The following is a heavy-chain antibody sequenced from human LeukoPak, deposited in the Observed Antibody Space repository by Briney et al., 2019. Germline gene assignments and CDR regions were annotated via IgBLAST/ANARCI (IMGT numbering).Heavy chain of an antibody. V-gene: IGHV3-23*01. Sequence: PGGSLRLSCAASGFTFSSYAMSWVRQAPGKGLEWVSAISGSGGSTYYADSVKGRFTISRDNSKNTLYLQMNSLRAEDTAVYYCAKDGYCSSTSCSPPYNWFDPWGQGTLVPSPQ. CDR2: ISGSGGST. D-gene: IGHD2-2*01. CDR3: AKDGYCSSTSCSPPYNWFDP. CDR1: GFTFSSYA. J-gene: IGHJ5*02.